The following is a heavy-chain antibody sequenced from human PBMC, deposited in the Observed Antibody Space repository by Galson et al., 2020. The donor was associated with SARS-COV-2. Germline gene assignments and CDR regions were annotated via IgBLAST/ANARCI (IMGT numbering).Heavy chain of an antibody. CDR2: IYYSGST. CDR1: GGSNSSYY. D-gene: IGHD2-15*01. Sequence: SETLSLTCTVSGGSNSSYYWSWIRQPPGTGLEWIGYIYYSGSTNYNPSLKSRVTISVDTSKNQFSLKLSSVTAADTAVYYCARARYCSGGSCYGYYYYMDVWGKGTTVTVSS. CDR3: ARARYCSGGSCYGYYYYMDV. J-gene: IGHJ6*03. V-gene: IGHV4-59*01.